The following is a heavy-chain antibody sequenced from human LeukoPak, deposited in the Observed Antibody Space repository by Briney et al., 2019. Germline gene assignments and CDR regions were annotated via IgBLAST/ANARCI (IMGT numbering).Heavy chain of an antibody. CDR1: GFTFSSYA. V-gene: IGHV3-30*04. J-gene: IGHJ4*02. CDR3: AKDQGLAAAGTYRDY. Sequence: GGSLRLSCAASGFTFSSYAMHWVRQAPGKGLEWVAVISYDGSNKYYADSVKGRFTISRDNSKNTLYLQMNSLRAEDTAVYYCAKDQGLAAAGTYRDYWGQGTLVTVSS. D-gene: IGHD6-13*01. CDR2: ISYDGSNK.